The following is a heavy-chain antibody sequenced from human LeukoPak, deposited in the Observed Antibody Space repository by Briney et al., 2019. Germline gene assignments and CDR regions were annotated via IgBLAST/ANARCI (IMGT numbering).Heavy chain of an antibody. CDR1: GFTVSSNY. CDR3: ARVVPAAISSDYYYYMDV. Sequence: GGSLRLSCAASGFTVSSNYMSWVRQAPGKGLEWVSVIYSGGSTYYADSVKGRFTISRDNSKNTLYLQMNSLRAEDTAVYYCARVVPAAISSDYYYYMDVWGKGTTVTVSS. J-gene: IGHJ6*03. CDR2: IYSGGST. D-gene: IGHD2-2*02. V-gene: IGHV3-53*01.